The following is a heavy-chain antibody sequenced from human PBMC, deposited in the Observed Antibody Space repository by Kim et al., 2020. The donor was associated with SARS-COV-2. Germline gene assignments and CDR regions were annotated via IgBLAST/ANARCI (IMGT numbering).Heavy chain of an antibody. J-gene: IGHJ4*02. CDR1: GFTFSSYA. CDR2: ISGSGGST. CDR3: AKVGAARPYYFDY. D-gene: IGHD6-6*01. Sequence: GGSLRLSCAASGFTFSSYAMSWVRQAPGKGLEWVSAISGSGGSTYYADSVKGRFTISRDNSKNTLYLQMNSLRAEDTDVYYCAKVGAARPYYFDYWGQGTLVTVSS. V-gene: IGHV3-23*01.